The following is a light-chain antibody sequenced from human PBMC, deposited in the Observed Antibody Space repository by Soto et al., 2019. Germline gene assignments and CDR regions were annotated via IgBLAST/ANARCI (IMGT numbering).Light chain of an antibody. J-gene: IGKJ3*01. V-gene: IGKV3-20*01. CDR1: QSVGSSY. CDR3: KNYSSSPPEFT. CDR2: GAS. Sequence: EIVLTQSPGTLSVSPGERVTLSCRASQSVGSSYLAWYQQRPGQAPRLLIFGASYRATGIPDMFSGSGSRTDFTLTISRLEPEEFAVYCGKNYSSSPPEFTCCRGTKVDSK.